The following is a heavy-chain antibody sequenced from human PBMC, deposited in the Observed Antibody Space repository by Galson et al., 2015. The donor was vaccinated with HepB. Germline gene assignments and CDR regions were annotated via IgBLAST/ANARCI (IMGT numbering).Heavy chain of an antibody. CDR3: AIIAAAAIVAFDI. CDR2: TSYDGSNK. D-gene: IGHD6-13*01. CDR1: GFTFSSYG. V-gene: IGHV3-30*03. Sequence: LRLSCAASGFTFSSYGMHWVRQAPGKGLEWVAVTSYDGSNKYYADSVKGRFTISRDNSKNTLYLQMNSLRAEDTAVYYCAIIAAAAIVAFDIWGQGTMVTVSS. J-gene: IGHJ3*02.